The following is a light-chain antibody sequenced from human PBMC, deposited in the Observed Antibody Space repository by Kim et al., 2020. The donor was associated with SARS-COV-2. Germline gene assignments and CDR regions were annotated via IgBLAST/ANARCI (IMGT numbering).Light chain of an antibody. CDR2: IDN. Sequence: QSVLTQPPSASGTPGQRVIISCSGSSSNIGSNPVNCYQQLPGTAPKLLIYIDNQRPSGVPDRFSGSKSGTSASLAISGLQSEDEATYYCATCDDSLKGVLFGGGTQLTVL. CDR1: SSNIGSNP. CDR3: ATCDDSLKGVL. V-gene: IGLV1-44*01. J-gene: IGLJ2*01.